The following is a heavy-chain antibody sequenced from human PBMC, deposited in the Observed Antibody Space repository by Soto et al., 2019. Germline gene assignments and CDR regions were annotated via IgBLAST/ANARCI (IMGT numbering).Heavy chain of an antibody. CDR1: GFTFSTYE. D-gene: IGHD6-19*01. J-gene: IGHJ4*02. V-gene: IGHV3-48*03. CDR3: ARDKGADTGAIDY. Sequence: EVQLVESGGGLVQSGGSLRLSCAASGFTFSTYEMNWVRQAPGKGLEWLSYISVSGSNIYYADSVKGRFTISRDNANNSLYLQMNSLRAEDTAFYYCARDKGADTGAIDYWGQGILVTVSS. CDR2: ISVSGSNI.